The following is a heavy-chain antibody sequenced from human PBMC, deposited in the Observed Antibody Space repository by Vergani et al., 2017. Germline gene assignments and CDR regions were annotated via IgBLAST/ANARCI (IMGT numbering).Heavy chain of an antibody. CDR3: TRDAVTIWEHVGVVTAPPIYYYYYYGMDV. Sequence: QVQLVESGGGVVQPGRSLRLSCAASGFTFNQYGMHWVRQAPGKGLEWVAVTWYDGNNKQYADSVKGRFTISRDNSKSTMYLQMNSLKTEDTAVYYCTRDAVTIWEHVGVVTAPPIYYYYYYGMDVWGQGTTVTVSS. CDR1: GFTFNQYG. V-gene: IGHV3-33*01. D-gene: IGHD2-21*02. J-gene: IGHJ6*02. CDR2: TWYDGNNK.